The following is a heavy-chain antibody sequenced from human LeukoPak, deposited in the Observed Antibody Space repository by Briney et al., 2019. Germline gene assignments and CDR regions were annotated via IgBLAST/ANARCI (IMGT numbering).Heavy chain of an antibody. Sequence: GGSLRLSCAASGFTFSDYNMRWIRQAPGKGLEWVSSISRSGSTKYYADSVKGRFTISRDNAKNSLYLQMNSMRVEDTAAYYCARDLAYYDILTGPRNYMDVWGKGTTVTISS. V-gene: IGHV3-11*01. D-gene: IGHD3-9*01. CDR1: GFTFSDYN. CDR2: ISRSGSTK. CDR3: ARDLAYYDILTGPRNYMDV. J-gene: IGHJ6*03.